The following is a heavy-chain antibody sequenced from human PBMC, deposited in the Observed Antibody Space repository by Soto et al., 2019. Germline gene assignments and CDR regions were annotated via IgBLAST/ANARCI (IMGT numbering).Heavy chain of an antibody. CDR2: ISPIIGIA. CDR1: GGTFSSYT. V-gene: IGHV1-69*02. J-gene: IGHJ4*02. CDR3: ATTGGDCTQAVCYDY. Sequence: ASVKVSCKASGGTFSSYTISWVRQAPGQGLEWVGRISPIIGIANYAQKFQGRVTMTGDKSTSTAYMELRSLRSDDTAVYYCATTGGDCTQAVCYDYWGQGTLVTVSS. D-gene: IGHD2-8*01.